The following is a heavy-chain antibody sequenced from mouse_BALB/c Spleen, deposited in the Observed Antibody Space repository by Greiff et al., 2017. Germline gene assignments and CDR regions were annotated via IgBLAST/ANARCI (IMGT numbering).Heavy chain of an antibody. Sequence: LVKTGASVKISCKASGYSFTGYYMHWVKQSHGKSLEWIGYISCYNGATSYNQKFKGKATFTVDTSSSTAYMQFNSLTSEDSAVYYCARTDDYWGDYYAMDYWGQGTSVTVSS. J-gene: IGHJ4*01. CDR3: ARTDDYWGDYYAMDY. CDR2: ISCYNGAT. V-gene: IGHV1S34*01. CDR1: GYSFTGYY. D-gene: IGHD2-4*01.